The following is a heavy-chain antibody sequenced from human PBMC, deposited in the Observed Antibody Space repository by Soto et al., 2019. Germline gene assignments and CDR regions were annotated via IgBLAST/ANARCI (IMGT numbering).Heavy chain of an antibody. CDR2: IKQDGSEK. D-gene: IGHD4-17*01. Sequence: GGSLRLSCAASGFTFSSYWMSWVRQAPGKGLEWVANIKQDGSEKYYVDSVKGRFTISRDNAKNSLYLQMNSLRAEDTAVYYCARDLWGRYGDYVRYYGMDVWGQGTTVTVSS. J-gene: IGHJ6*02. CDR3: ARDLWGRYGDYVRYYGMDV. V-gene: IGHV3-7*03. CDR1: GFTFSSYW.